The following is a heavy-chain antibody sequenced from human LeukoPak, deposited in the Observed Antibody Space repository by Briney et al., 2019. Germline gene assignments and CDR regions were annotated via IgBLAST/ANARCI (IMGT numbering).Heavy chain of an antibody. CDR2: IYYSGST. CDR1: GGSISSYY. J-gene: IGHJ4*02. Sequence: QASETLSLTCTVSGGSISSYYWSWIRQPPGKGLEWIGYIYYSGSTNYNPSLKSRVTISVDTSKNQFSLKLSSVTAADTAVYYCARRGAYYGNFDYWGQGTLVTVSS. D-gene: IGHD1-26*01. CDR3: ARRGAYYGNFDY. V-gene: IGHV4-59*08.